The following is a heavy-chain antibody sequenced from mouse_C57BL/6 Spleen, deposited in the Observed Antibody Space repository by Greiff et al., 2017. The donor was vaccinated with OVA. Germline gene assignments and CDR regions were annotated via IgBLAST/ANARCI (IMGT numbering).Heavy chain of an antibody. Sequence: VQLQQPGAELVRPGSSVKLSCKASGYTFTSYWMDWVKQRPGQGLEWIGNIYPSDSETHYNQKFKDKATLTVDKSSSTAYMQLSSLTSEDSAVYYCARSAYYYGSSSHFDYWGQGTTLTVSS. D-gene: IGHD1-1*01. J-gene: IGHJ2*01. CDR1: GYTFTSYW. CDR3: ARSAYYYGSSSHFDY. CDR2: IYPSDSET. V-gene: IGHV1-61*01.